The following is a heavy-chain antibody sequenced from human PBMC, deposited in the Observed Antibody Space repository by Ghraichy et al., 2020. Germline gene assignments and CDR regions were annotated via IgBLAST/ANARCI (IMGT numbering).Heavy chain of an antibody. CDR1: GFVFSDYV. J-gene: IGHJ6*02. Sequence: GGSLRLSCPASGFVFSDYVMHWVRQAPGKGLEWVAVISSDGSFKSYAESVKGRFTVSRDNPQLTLYLQMNSLRIEDTGVYYCARDRRRVTGSPYYGMNLWGQGTTVTVSS. D-gene: IGHD3-10*01. V-gene: IGHV3-30*03. CDR3: ARDRRRVTGSPYYGMNL. CDR2: ISSDGSFK.